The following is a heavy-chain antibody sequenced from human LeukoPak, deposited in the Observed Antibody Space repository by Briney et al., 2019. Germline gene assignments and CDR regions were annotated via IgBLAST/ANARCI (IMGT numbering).Heavy chain of an antibody. Sequence: SETLSLTCGVSGYSISSGYYWGWIRQPPGKGLEWIGSIHHRGTTYYNPSLKSRVTISVDTSKNQFSLKLSSVTAADTAVYYCARHEEITFGGVIATTGFDYWGQGTLVTVSS. CDR1: GYSISSGYY. V-gene: IGHV4-38-2*01. CDR2: IHHRGTT. J-gene: IGHJ4*02. D-gene: IGHD3-16*02. CDR3: ARHEEITFGGVIATTGFDY.